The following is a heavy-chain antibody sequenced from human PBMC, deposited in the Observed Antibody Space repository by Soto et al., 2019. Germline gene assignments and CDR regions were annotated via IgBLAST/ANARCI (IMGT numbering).Heavy chain of an antibody. CDR2: ISAYNGNT. V-gene: IGHV1-18*01. D-gene: IGHD3-10*01. CDR3: AREANYYGSGSYRPYGMDV. CDR1: GYTFTSYA. J-gene: IGHJ6*02. Sequence: GASVKVSCKASGYTFTSYATHWVRQAPGQGLEWMGWISAYNGNTNYAQKLQGRVTMTTDTSTSTAYMELRSLRSDDTAVYYCAREANYYGSGSYRPYGMDVWGQGTTVTVSS.